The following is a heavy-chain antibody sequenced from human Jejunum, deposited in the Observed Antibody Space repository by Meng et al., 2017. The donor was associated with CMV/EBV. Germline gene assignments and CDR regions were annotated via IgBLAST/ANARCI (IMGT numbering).Heavy chain of an antibody. CDR2: IFHGGAT. CDR3: GDPPAGY. CDR1: DGSVCGRGW. Sequence: CVGSDGSVCGRGWGNGGRERPGGGLGGIGEIFHGGATNCNPSLKSRVTISIDNSKDQCSLKLTSVTAADTAVYFCGDPPAGYWGQGVLVTVSS. J-gene: IGHJ4*02. V-gene: IGHV4-4*01.